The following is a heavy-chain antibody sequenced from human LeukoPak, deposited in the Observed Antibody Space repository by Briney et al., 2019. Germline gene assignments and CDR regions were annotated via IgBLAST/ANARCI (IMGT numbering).Heavy chain of an antibody. V-gene: IGHV3-33*01. Sequence: GGSLRLSCAASGFTFSSYGMHWVRQAPGKGLEWVTFLWYDGSNKYYADSVKGRFTISRDNSKNTLYLQMNTLRAEDTAVYYCARDLGYFDYWGQGTLVTVSS. J-gene: IGHJ4*02. CDR2: LWYDGSNK. CDR3: ARDLGYFDY. CDR1: GFTFSSYG.